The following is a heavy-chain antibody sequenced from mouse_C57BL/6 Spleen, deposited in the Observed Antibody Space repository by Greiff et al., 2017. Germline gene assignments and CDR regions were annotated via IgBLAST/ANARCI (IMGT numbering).Heavy chain of an antibody. V-gene: IGHV1-53*01. CDR1: GYTFTSYW. D-gene: IGHD1-1*01. CDR3: ARYYYGSSHWYFDV. CDR2: INPRNGGT. Sequence: QVQLQQPGTELVKPGASVKLSCKASGYTFTSYWMHWVKQRPGQGLEWIGNINPRNGGTNYNEKFKSKATLTVDKSSSTAYMQLSSLTSEDSAVYYCARYYYGSSHWYFDVWGTGTTVTVSS. J-gene: IGHJ1*03.